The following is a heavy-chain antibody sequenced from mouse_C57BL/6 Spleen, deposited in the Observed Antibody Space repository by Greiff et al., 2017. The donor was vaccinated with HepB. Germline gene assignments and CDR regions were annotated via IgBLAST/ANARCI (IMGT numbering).Heavy chain of an antibody. V-gene: IGHV2-5*01. CDR2: IWRGGST. Sequence: QVQLQQSGPGLVQPSQSLSITCTVSGFSLTSYGVHWVRQSPGKGLEWLGVIWRGGSTDYNAAFMSRLSITKDNSKSQDFFKMNSLQADDTAIYYCAKDYGSSGWYFDVWGTGTTVTVSS. CDR1: GFSLTSYG. J-gene: IGHJ1*03. D-gene: IGHD1-1*01. CDR3: AKDYGSSGWYFDV.